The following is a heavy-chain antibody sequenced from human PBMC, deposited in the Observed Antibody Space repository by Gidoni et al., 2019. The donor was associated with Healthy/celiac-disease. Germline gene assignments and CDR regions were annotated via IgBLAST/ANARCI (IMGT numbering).Heavy chain of an antibody. Sequence: QVQLQESGPGLVKPSQTLSLTCTFSGGSISSGGYYWSWIRQHPGKGLEWIGYIYYSGSTYYNPSLKSRVTISVDTSKNQFSLKLSSVTAADTAVYYCARGSPRLLTGYYGRTPLFDYWGQGTLVTVSS. V-gene: IGHV4-31*03. J-gene: IGHJ4*02. CDR3: ARGSPRLLTGYYGRTPLFDY. CDR2: IYYSGST. CDR1: GGSISSGGYY. D-gene: IGHD3-9*01.